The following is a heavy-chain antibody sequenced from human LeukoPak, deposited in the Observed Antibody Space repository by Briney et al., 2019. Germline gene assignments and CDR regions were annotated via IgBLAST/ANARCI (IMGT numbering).Heavy chain of an antibody. J-gene: IGHJ4*02. CDR2: ITGGSGAK. CDR1: GFTFSNFT. D-gene: IGHD6-19*01. Sequence: GGSLRLSCEASGFTFSNFTMSWVRQASGKGLEWVSTITGGSGAKYYADSVKGRFTISRDNSKDTLYLQMNSLRADDTAVYFCAKDTPLTGYTSGWSSNSFDYWGQGILVAVSS. V-gene: IGHV3-23*01. CDR3: AKDTPLTGYTSGWSSNSFDY.